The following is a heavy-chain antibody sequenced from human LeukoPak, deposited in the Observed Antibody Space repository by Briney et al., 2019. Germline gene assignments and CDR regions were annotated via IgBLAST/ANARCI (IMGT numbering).Heavy chain of an antibody. J-gene: IGHJ4*02. CDR1: GGSISSYY. CDR3: ARVAPAGTFDY. Sequence: PSETLSLTCTVSGGSISSYYWSWIRQPPGKGLEWIGYIYYSGSTNYNPSLKSRVTISVDTSKNQFSLKLSSVTAADTAVYYCARVAPAGTFDYWGQRTLVTVSS. CDR2: IYYSGST. V-gene: IGHV4-59*01.